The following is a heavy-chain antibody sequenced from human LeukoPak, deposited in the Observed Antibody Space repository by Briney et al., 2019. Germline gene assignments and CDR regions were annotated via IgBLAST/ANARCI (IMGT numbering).Heavy chain of an antibody. CDR2: INPNSGGT. D-gene: IGHD2-2*01. Sequence: ASVKVSCKASGYTFTGYYMHWVRQAPGQGLEWMGWINPNSGGTNYAQKFQGRVTMTRDPSISTAYMELSRLRSDDTAVYYCARDARLYCSSTSCYLFDYWGQGTLVTVSS. V-gene: IGHV1-2*02. CDR1: GYTFTGYY. CDR3: ARDARLYCSSTSCYLFDY. J-gene: IGHJ4*02.